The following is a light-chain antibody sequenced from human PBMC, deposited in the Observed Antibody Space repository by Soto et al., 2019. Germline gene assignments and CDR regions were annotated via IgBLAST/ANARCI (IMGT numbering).Light chain of an antibody. J-gene: IGKJ1*01. CDR3: LQHTSYPWT. V-gene: IGKV1-33*01. CDR1: QSIANY. CDR2: DAT. Sequence: DVQMTQSSSPLSASVGDRVMITCQANQSIANYLNWFQQKPGKAPRLLISDATQLENGVPLRFSGSRSETEFTLTISSLQPEDFGTYYCLQHTSYPWTFGQGTQVQI.